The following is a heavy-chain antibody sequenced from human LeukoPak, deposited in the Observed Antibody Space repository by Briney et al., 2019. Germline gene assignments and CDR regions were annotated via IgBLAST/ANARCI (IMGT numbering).Heavy chain of an antibody. CDR1: GGSISSYY. J-gene: IGHJ5*02. CDR2: IYTSGST. Sequence: KSSQTLSLTCTVSGGSISSYYWSWIRQPPGKGLEWIGYIYTSGSTNYNPSLKSRVTISVDTSKNQFSLKLSSVTAADTAVYYCARLDNWFDPWGQGTLVTVSS. CDR3: ARLDNWFDP. V-gene: IGHV4-4*09.